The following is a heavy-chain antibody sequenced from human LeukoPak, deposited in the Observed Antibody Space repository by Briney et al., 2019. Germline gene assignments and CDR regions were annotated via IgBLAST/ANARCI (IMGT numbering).Heavy chain of an antibody. CDR3: ASEDFGYDY. V-gene: IGHV3-53*01. D-gene: IGHD3-22*01. CDR1: GFTFSSYG. Sequence: GGSLRLSCAASGFTFSSYGMHWVRQAPGKGLEWVSVIYSGGSTYYADSVKGRFTISRDNSKNTLYLQMNSLRAEDTAVYYCASEDFGYDYWGQGTLVTVSS. J-gene: IGHJ4*02. CDR2: IYSGGST.